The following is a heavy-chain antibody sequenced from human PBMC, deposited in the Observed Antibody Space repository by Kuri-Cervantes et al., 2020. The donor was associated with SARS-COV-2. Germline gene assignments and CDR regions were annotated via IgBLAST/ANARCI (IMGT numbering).Heavy chain of an antibody. Sequence: GESLKISCAASGFTFSSYWMSWVRQAPGKGLEWVANIKQDGSEKYYVDSVKGRFTISRDNAKNSLYLQMNSLRAEDTAVYYCARDKAYSLKDYSNYWNYYYYGMDVWGQGTTVTVSS. D-gene: IGHD4-11*01. CDR1: GFTFSSYW. V-gene: IGHV3-7*01. J-gene: IGHJ6*02. CDR3: ARDKAYSLKDYSNYWNYYYYGMDV. CDR2: IKQDGSEK.